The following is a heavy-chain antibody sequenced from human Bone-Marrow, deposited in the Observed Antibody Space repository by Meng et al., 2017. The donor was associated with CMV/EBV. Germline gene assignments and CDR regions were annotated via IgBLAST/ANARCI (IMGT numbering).Heavy chain of an antibody. D-gene: IGHD2-2*01. Sequence: RGSLRLSCAASGFTFSSYSMNWVRQAPGKGLEWVSSISSSSSYIYYADSVKGRFTISRDNAKNSLYLQMNSLRVEDTAVYYCAREYQLLSDFDYWGQGTLVTVSS. CDR2: ISSSSSYI. V-gene: IGHV3-21*01. CDR1: GFTFSSYS. CDR3: AREYQLLSDFDY. J-gene: IGHJ4*02.